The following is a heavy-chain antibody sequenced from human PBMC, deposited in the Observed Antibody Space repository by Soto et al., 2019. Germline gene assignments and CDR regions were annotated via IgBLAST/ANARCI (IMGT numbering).Heavy chain of an antibody. CDR3: AKDLPSMVRGSIRDYYYYYMDV. Sequence: GGSLRLSCAASGFTFSSYAMSWVRQAPGKGLEWVSAISGSGGSTYYADSVKGRFTISRDNSKNTLYLQMNSLRAEDTAVYYCAKDLPSMVRGSIRDYYYYYMDVWGKGTTVTVSS. J-gene: IGHJ6*03. CDR2: ISGSGGST. V-gene: IGHV3-23*01. CDR1: GFTFSSYA. D-gene: IGHD3-10*01.